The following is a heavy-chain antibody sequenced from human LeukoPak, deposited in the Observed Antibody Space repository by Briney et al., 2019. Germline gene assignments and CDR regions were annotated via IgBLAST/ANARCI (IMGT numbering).Heavy chain of an antibody. CDR2: IDGSGDTI. Sequence: GGSLRLSCAASGFTFSDYSMNWVRQAPGKGLEWVSYIDGSGDTIYYADSVKGRFTTSRDNAKNSLDLQMNSLRDEDTAVYYCSRRFDCWGQGTLVTVSS. CDR3: SRRFDC. CDR1: GFTFSDYS. J-gene: IGHJ4*02. V-gene: IGHV3-48*02.